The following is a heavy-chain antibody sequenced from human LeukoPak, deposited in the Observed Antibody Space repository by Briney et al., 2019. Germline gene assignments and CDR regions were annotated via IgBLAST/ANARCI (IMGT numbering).Heavy chain of an antibody. CDR2: INPSGGST. CDR1: RYTFTSYY. CDR3: ARRMAGTFSFDY. V-gene: IGHV1-46*01. D-gene: IGHD6-19*01. Sequence: ASVKVSCKASRYTFTSYYMHWVRQAPGQGLEWMGIINPSGGSTSYAQKFQGRVTMTRDTSTSTVYMELSSLRSEDTAVYYCARRMAGTFSFDYWGQGTLVTVSS. J-gene: IGHJ4*02.